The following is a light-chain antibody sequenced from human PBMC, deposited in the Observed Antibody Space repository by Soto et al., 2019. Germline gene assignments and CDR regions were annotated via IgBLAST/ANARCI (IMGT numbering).Light chain of an antibody. CDR3: QSYDSSLSGSGV. CDR2: ANN. V-gene: IGLV1-40*01. CDR1: GLNIGAGYD. J-gene: IGLJ3*02. Sequence: QSVLTQPPSVSGALGQRVTISCTGSGLNIGAGYDVHWYQQLPGTAPKLLISANNIRPSGVPDRFSGSKSGTSASLAITGLQAEDEADYYCQSYDSSLSGSGVFGGGTKLTVL.